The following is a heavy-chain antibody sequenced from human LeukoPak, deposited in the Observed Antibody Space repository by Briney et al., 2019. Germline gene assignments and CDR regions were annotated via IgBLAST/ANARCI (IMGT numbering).Heavy chain of an antibody. Sequence: GASVKVSCKASGYTFTPQYMHWVRQAPGQGLEWMGWSNPNNGDTRYAQSFLGRVTMTRDTSTTTAYMELSSLRSDDTAVYFCASYPRSIPTPPFDYWGQGTLVTVSS. V-gene: IGHV1-2*02. J-gene: IGHJ4*02. CDR2: SNPNNGDT. CDR3: ASYPRSIPTPPFDY. D-gene: IGHD2-21*01. CDR1: GYTFTPQY.